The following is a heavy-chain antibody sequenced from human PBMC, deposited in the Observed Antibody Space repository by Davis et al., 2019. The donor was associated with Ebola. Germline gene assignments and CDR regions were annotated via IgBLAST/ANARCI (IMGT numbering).Heavy chain of an antibody. CDR2: IYYGGST. Sequence: MPGGSLRLSCTVSGGSISSSSYYWGWIRQPPGKGLEWIGSIYYGGSTYYNPSLQSRVTISVDTSKNHFSLKLSSVTAADTAVYYCARWVGMATIENWGQGTLVTVSS. V-gene: IGHV4-39*02. CDR3: ARWVGMATIEN. J-gene: IGHJ4*02. CDR1: GGSISSSSYY. D-gene: IGHD5-24*01.